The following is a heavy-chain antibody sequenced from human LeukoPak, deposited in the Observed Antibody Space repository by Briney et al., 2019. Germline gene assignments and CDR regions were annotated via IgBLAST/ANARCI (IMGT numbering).Heavy chain of an antibody. V-gene: IGHV2-5*01. D-gene: IGHD2/OR15-2a*01. CDR3: ARKIGAFGV. J-gene: IGHJ3*01. Sequence: SGPTLVNPTQTLTLTCTFSGFSLSTSAMGVGWIRQPPGQALEWLALIYWNDGKRYSPSLKNRLTITKDTSKNQVVLTMTNMDPVDTATYYCARKIGAFGVWGQGTMVTVSS. CDR1: GFSLSTSAMG. CDR2: IYWNDGK.